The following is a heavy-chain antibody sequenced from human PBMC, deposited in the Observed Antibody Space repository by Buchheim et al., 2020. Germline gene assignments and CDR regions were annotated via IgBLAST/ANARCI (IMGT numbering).Heavy chain of an antibody. Sequence: QVQLVQSGSELKKPGASVKVSCKASGYTFTSYAMNWVRQAPGQGLEWRGWINTNTGNPTYAQGFTGRFVFSLDTSVSTAYLQISSLKAEDTAVYYCARDPITIFRVVIPTKYYYGMDVWGQGTT. CDR1: GYTFTSYA. J-gene: IGHJ6*02. D-gene: IGHD3-3*01. CDR2: INTNTGNP. V-gene: IGHV7-4-1*02. CDR3: ARDPITIFRVVIPTKYYYGMDV.